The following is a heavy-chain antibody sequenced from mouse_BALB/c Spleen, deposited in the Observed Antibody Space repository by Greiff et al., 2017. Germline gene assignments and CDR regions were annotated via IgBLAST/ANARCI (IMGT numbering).Heavy chain of an antibody. J-gene: IGHJ4*01. CDR3: ARVIYDGSMDY. CDR1: GFTFSSYA. D-gene: IGHD2-3*01. Sequence: EVKLMESGGGLVKPGGSLKLSCAASGFTFSSYAMSWVRQSPEKRLEWVAEISSGGSYTYYPDTVTGRFTISRDNAKNTLYLEMSSLRSEDTAMYYCARVIYDGSMDYWGQGTSVTVSS. CDR2: ISSGGSYT. V-gene: IGHV5-9-4*01.